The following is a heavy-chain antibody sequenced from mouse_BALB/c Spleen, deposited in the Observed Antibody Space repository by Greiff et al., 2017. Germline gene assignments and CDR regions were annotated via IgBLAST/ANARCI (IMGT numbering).Heavy chain of an antibody. Sequence: EVQLQESGPGLVKPSQSLSLTCTVTGYSITSDYAWNWIRQFPGNKLEWMGYISYSGSTSYNPSLKSRISITRDTSKNQFFLQLNSVTTEDTATYYCARRGLHAMDYWGQGTSVTVSS. CDR1: GYSITSDYA. V-gene: IGHV3-2*02. CDR3: ARRGLHAMDY. J-gene: IGHJ4*01. D-gene: IGHD3-1*01. CDR2: ISYSGST.